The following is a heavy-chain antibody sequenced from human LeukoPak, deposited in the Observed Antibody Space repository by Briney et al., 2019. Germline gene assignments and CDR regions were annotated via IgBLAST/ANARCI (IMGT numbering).Heavy chain of an antibody. D-gene: IGHD3-10*01. CDR2: IYSGGKT. V-gene: IGHV3-53*01. CDR1: VFTVSSNY. J-gene: IGHJ3*02. Sequence: PGGSLRLSCAASVFTVSSNYMSWVRQAPGKGLEGVSVIYSGGKTYYADSVKGRFTISRDNSKNTLYLQMNSLRAEDTAVYYCARDRGILGAFDIWGQGTMVTVSS. CDR3: ARDRGILGAFDI.